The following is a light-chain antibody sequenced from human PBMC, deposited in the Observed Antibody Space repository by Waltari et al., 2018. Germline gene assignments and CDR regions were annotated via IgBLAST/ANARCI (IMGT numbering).Light chain of an antibody. J-gene: IGLJ3*02. CDR1: SGDVGANNY. V-gene: IGLV2-11*01. Sequence: QSALTQPRSVSGSPGQSVTISCAGTSGDVGANNYVSWYHHHPGKAPKVVIYDVARRPAVVPDRFTGSRSGNTASLTISGLQADDEADYYCCSYAGSYTWVFGGGTRLTVL. CDR2: DVA. CDR3: CSYAGSYTWV.